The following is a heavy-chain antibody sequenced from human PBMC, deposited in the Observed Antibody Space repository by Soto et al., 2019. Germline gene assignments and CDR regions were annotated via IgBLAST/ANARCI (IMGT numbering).Heavy chain of an antibody. J-gene: IGHJ5*02. V-gene: IGHV4-30-4*01. D-gene: IGHD6-13*01. CDR1: GKSITTADYY. CDR2: VYYSGST. Sequence: PSETLTPTGSVLGKSITTADYYWSWIRQPPGKGLEWIGFVYYSGSTYYRPSLNSRVSISLDTSQNQFSLNLKSETAADTAVYYCARERGSSWMYKWIGPWGQGTQGTVSS. CDR3: ARERGSSWMYKWIGP.